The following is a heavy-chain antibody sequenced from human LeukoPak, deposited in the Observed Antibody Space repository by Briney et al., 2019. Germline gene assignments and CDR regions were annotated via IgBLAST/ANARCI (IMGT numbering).Heavy chain of an antibody. CDR3: ARHQTTIFGVVTPRVIDY. V-gene: IGHV4-59*08. Sequence: PSETLSLTCTVSGGSISSYYWSWIRQPPGKGLEWIGYIYYSGSTNYNPSLKSRVTISVDTSKNQFSLKLSSVTAADTAVYYCARHQTTIFGVVTPRVIDYWGQGTLVTVSS. D-gene: IGHD3-3*01. CDR2: IYYSGST. CDR1: GGSISSYY. J-gene: IGHJ4*02.